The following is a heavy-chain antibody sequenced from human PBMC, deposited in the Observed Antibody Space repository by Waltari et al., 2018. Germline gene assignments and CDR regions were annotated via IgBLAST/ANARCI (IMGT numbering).Heavy chain of an antibody. Sequence: QVQLVESGGGVVQPGRSLRLSCEASDFTFSSYAMHWVRQAPGKGLGWEAVISNNGRKIYYVYSVKGRLTISRDNSKKKLYMQMNSLRAEDTAAYYCARDYCDRTNCHGMDVWGQGTTVTVSS. D-gene: IGHD3-22*01. CDR1: DFTFSSYA. J-gene: IGHJ6*02. CDR3: ARDYCDRTNCHGMDV. V-gene: IGHV3-30*04. CDR2: ISNNGRKI.